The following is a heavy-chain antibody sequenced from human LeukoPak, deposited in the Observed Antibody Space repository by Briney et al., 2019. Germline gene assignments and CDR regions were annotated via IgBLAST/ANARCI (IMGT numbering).Heavy chain of an antibody. D-gene: IGHD1-26*01. CDR3: AKGPVSAIVGATTLDY. J-gene: IGHJ4*02. Sequence: GWSLTLSCAASGFTFSNYAMNWVRQAAGRGLDGVSLISGSTGSTYYEDSVKGRFSISRDNSKNTIYLQMNSLRAEDTAVYYCAKGPVSAIVGATTLDYWGEGTLVTVSS. CDR2: ISGSTGST. V-gene: IGHV3-23*01. CDR1: GFTFSNYA.